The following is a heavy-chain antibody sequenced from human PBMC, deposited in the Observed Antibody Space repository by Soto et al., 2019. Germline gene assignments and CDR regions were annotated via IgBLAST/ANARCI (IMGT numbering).Heavy chain of an antibody. V-gene: IGHV4-59*02. D-gene: IGHD7-27*01. CDR3: ARANWYSEY. Sequence: SDTLSLTCCFLGDSVTSHYLTWIRQPPGKGLDWHGYVYYNGITNYNPSLTSRVNMSVDTSKNQVSMNLTSLTAADKATYYCARANWYSEYWGQGIPVTVSS. J-gene: IGHJ4*02. CDR2: VYYNGIT. CDR1: GDSVTSHY.